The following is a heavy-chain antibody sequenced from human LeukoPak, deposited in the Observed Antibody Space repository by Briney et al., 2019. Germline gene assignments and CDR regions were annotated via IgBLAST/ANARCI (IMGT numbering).Heavy chain of an antibody. CDR1: GGSISTYS. D-gene: IGHD3-22*01. J-gene: IGHJ4*02. CDR2: IYYSGTT. V-gene: IGHV4-59*08. CDR3: ARLDSSGYYVDY. Sequence: KPSETLSLTCTVPGGSISTYSWSWIRQPPGKGLEWIGYIYYSGTTNYNSSLKSRVTISVDTSKNQFSLKLSSVTAADTAVYYCARLDSSGYYVDYWGQGTLVTVSS.